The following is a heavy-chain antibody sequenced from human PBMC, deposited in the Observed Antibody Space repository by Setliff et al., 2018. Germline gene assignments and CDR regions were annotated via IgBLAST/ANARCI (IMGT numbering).Heavy chain of an antibody. CDR2: IRYDGSKK. D-gene: IGHD3-22*01. CDR3: AKEIQARRGPVYDSSALAFDY. V-gene: IGHV3-30*02. J-gene: IGHJ4*01. CDR1: GLAFSIYG. Sequence: GESLKISCAASGLAFSIYGIYWFRHTPGKGLEWVAYIRYDGSKKDYADHVRGRFTISRDDSKNTVSLEMNGLRVEDTAVYYCAKEIQARRGPVYDSSALAFDYWGQGTLVTVSS.